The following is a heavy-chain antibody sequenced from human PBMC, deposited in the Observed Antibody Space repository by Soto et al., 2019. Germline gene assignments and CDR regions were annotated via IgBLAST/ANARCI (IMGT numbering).Heavy chain of an antibody. J-gene: IGHJ4*02. D-gene: IGHD3-3*01. Sequence: SETLSLTCAVYGGSFSGYYWSWIRQPPGKGLEWIGEINHSGSTNYNPSLKSRVTISVDTSKNQFSLKLSSVTAADTAVYYCASTSAPFDYWGQGTLVTVSS. V-gene: IGHV4-34*01. CDR2: INHSGST. CDR3: ASTSAPFDY. CDR1: GGSFSGYY.